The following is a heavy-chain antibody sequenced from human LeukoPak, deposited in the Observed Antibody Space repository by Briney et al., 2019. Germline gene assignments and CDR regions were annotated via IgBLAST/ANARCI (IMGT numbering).Heavy chain of an antibody. V-gene: IGHV1-46*01. Sequence: ASVKVSCKASGYTFTSYYMHWVRQAPGQGLEWMGIINPSGGGTSYAQKFQGRVTMTRDMSTSTVYMELSSLRSEDTAVYYCARADYCSSTSCYSGAFDIWGQGTMVTVSS. D-gene: IGHD2-2*01. CDR2: INPSGGGT. CDR1: GYTFTSYY. J-gene: IGHJ3*02. CDR3: ARADYCSSTSCYSGAFDI.